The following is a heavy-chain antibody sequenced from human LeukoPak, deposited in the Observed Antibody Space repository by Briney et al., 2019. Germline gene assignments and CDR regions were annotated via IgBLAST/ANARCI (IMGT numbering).Heavy chain of an antibody. CDR2: IYHSGST. Sequence: SETLSLTCTVSGGSISSGGYYWSWIRQPPGKGLEWIGYIYHSGSTYYNPSLKSRVTISVDRSKNQFSLKLSSVTAADTAVYYCAREDSSGTLYWGQGTLVTVSS. V-gene: IGHV4-30-2*01. CDR3: AREDSSGTLY. D-gene: IGHD3-22*01. J-gene: IGHJ4*02. CDR1: GGSISSGGYY.